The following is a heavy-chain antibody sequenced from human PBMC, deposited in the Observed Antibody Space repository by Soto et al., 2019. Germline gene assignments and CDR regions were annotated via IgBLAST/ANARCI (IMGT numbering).Heavy chain of an antibody. J-gene: IGHJ4*02. D-gene: IGHD6-13*01. CDR2: IIPIFGTA. Sequence: SVKVSCKASGGTFSSYAISWVRQAPGQGLEWMGGIIPIFGTANYAQKFQGRVTITADESTSTAYMELSSLRSEDTAVYYCARVRKEQQPVLYFDYWGQGTLVTVSS. CDR3: ARVRKEQQPVLYFDY. V-gene: IGHV1-69*13. CDR1: GGTFSSYA.